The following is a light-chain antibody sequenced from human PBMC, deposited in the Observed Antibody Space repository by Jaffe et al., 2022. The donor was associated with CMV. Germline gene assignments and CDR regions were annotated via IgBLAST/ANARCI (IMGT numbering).Light chain of an antibody. J-gene: IGLJ2*01. Sequence: QSALAQPASVSGSPGQSITISCTGTSSDIGGYNHNSVSWYQQHPGKAPKLIIYDVSNRPSGVSNRFSGSKSGNTASLTISGLQAEDEADYYCSSFTTSGIFGGGTKLTVL. V-gene: IGLV2-14*03. CDR1: SSDIGGYNH. CDR3: SSFTTSGI. CDR2: DVS.